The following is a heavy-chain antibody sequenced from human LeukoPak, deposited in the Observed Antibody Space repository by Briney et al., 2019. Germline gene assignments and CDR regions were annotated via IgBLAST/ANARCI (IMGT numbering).Heavy chain of an antibody. D-gene: IGHD2-15*01. Sequence: SETLSLTCAVYGGSFSGYYWSWIRQPPGKGLEWIGEINHSGSTNYNPSLKSRVTISVDTSKNQFSLKLSSVTAADSAVYYCARCLNKYCSGGSCYSGSWGQGTLVTVSS. V-gene: IGHV4-34*01. CDR1: GGSFSGYY. CDR3: ARCLNKYCSGGSCYSGS. CDR2: INHSGST. J-gene: IGHJ4*02.